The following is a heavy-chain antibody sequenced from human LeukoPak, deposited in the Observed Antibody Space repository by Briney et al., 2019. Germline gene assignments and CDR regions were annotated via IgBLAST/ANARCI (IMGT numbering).Heavy chain of an antibody. Sequence: PSETLSLTCTVSGYSISSGYYWGWIRQPPGKGLEWIGSIYHSGSTYYNPSLKSRVTISVDTSKNQFSLKLTSVPAADTAVSYCASPYLPATRFDYWGQGTLVTVSS. CDR2: IYHSGST. D-gene: IGHD2-2*01. V-gene: IGHV4-38-2*02. J-gene: IGHJ4*02. CDR3: ASPYLPATRFDY. CDR1: GYSISSGYY.